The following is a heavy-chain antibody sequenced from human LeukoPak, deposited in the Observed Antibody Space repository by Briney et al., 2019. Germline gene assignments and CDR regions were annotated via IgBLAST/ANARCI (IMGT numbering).Heavy chain of an antibody. Sequence: GGSLGLSCAASGFTFSTYWMHWVRQAPGKGLVWVSRINTYGSDTTYADSVKGRVTISRDNAKNSLYLQLNSLRAEDTAVYYCARGSTSYSSSFDIWGQGTMVTVSS. CDR3: ARGSTSYSSSFDI. CDR2: INTYGSDT. D-gene: IGHD6-13*01. CDR1: GFTFSTYW. V-gene: IGHV3-74*01. J-gene: IGHJ3*02.